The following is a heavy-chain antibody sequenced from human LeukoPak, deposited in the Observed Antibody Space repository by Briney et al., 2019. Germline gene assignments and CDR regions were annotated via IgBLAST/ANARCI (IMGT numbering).Heavy chain of an antibody. J-gene: IGHJ4*02. CDR3: ATTWEEGYLDY. D-gene: IGHD2-15*01. V-gene: IGHV3-7*01. CDR1: GFTFSSYW. CDR2: IKQDGSEK. Sequence: GGSLRLSCAASGFTFSSYWMSWVRQAPGKGLEWVANIKQDGSEKYYVDSVKGRFTISRDNAKNSLYLQMNSLRAEDTAVYYSATTWEEGYLDYWGQGTLVTVSS.